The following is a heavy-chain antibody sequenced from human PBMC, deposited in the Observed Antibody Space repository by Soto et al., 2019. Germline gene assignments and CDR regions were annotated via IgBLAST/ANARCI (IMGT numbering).Heavy chain of an antibody. Sequence: GGSLRLSCAASGFTFSDYYMSWIRQAPGKGLEWVSYISSSGSTIYYADSVKGRFTISRDNAKNSLYLQMNSLRAEDTAVYYCARVPYCSGGSCYSAYYYYYYMDVWGKGTTVTVSS. CDR3: ARVPYCSGGSCYSAYYYYYYMDV. J-gene: IGHJ6*03. D-gene: IGHD2-15*01. CDR1: GFTFSDYY. V-gene: IGHV3-11*01. CDR2: ISSSGSTI.